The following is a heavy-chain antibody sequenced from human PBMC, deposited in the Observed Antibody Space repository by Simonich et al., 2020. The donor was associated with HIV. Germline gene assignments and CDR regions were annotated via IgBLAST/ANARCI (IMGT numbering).Heavy chain of an antibody. CDR3: ARGFYQRLYYFDY. CDR1: GGSFSGYY. J-gene: IGHJ4*02. D-gene: IGHD2-2*01. Sequence: QVQLQQWGAGLLKPSETLSLTCAVYGGSFSGYYWSLIRQPPGKGLGWIGEINHSGSTNYNPSLKSRVTISVDTSKNQFSLKLSSVTAADTAVYYCARGFYQRLYYFDYWGQGTLVTVSS. V-gene: IGHV4-34*01. CDR2: INHSGST.